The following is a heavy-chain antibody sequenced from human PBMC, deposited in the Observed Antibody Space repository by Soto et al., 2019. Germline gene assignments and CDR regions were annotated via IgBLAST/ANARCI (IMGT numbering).Heavy chain of an antibody. J-gene: IGHJ3*02. V-gene: IGHV3-33*01. CDR1: GFTFSSYG. CDR3: ASVAQYYDGSEYAFDI. Sequence: QVQLVESGGGVVQPGRSLRLSCAASGFTFSSYGMHRVRQAPGKGLEWVAVIWYDGSNKYYADTVKGRFTISRDNSKNALYLQMNSLRAEDTAVYYCASVAQYYDGSEYAFDIWGQVTMVTVSS. D-gene: IGHD3-10*01. CDR2: IWYDGSNK.